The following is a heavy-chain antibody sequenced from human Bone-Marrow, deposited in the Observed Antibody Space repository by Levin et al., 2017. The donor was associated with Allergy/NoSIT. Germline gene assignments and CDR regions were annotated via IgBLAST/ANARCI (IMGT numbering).Heavy chain of an antibody. Sequence: SQTLSLPCTVSGGSIRSGAYYWSWIRQHPGKGLEWIGFIYYSGNTYYNPSLKSRVIISVDTSKNQVSLKLSSVTAADTAVYYCARDEARTGYYYYMDVWGKGTTVIVSS. V-gene: IGHV4-31*03. CDR2: IYYSGNT. J-gene: IGHJ6*03. CDR1: GGSIRSGAYY. CDR3: ARDEARTGYYYYMDV. D-gene: IGHD1-14*01.